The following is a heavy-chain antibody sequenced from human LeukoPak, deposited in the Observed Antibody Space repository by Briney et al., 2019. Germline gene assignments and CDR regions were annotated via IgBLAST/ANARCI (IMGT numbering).Heavy chain of an antibody. Sequence: GASVKVSCKTSGYTFTGYYMHWVRQAPGQGPEWMGVISPSGGSTTYAQKFQGRVTLTRDMSTSTDYLELSSLRAEDTAVYYCARHPQRTELIQYNWFDPWGQGTLVTVSS. J-gene: IGHJ5*02. CDR2: ISPSGGST. CDR1: GYTFTGYY. D-gene: IGHD4-11*01. CDR3: ARHPQRTELIQYNWFDP. V-gene: IGHV1-46*01.